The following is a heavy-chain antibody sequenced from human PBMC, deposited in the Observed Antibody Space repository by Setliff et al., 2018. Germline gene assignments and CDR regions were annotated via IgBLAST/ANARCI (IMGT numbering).Heavy chain of an antibody. J-gene: IGHJ4*02. D-gene: IGHD5-18*01. CDR1: GYTLIEVS. Sequence: ASVKVSCKVSGYTLIEVSMHWVRQAPGKGLEWMGGFDPEDSETIYAQKFQGRVTITADESTSTAYMELSSLKSEDTAVYYCARSPFPVDTVMVTTFDSWGQGTLVTVSS. V-gene: IGHV1-24*01. CDR3: ARSPFPVDTVMVTTFDS. CDR2: FDPEDSET.